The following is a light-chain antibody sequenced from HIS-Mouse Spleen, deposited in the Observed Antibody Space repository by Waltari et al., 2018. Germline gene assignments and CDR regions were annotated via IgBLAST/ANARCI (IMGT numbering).Light chain of an antibody. V-gene: IGLV1-47*01. CDR1: SSNIGSNY. CDR2: RNN. Sequence: QSVLTQPPSASGTPGQRVTTSCSGSSSNIGSNYVYWYQQLPGTAPTLLSYRNNQRPSGVPDRFSGSKSGTSASLAISGLRSEDEADYYCAAWDDSLSGWVFGGGTKLTVL. CDR3: AAWDDSLSGWV. J-gene: IGLJ3*02.